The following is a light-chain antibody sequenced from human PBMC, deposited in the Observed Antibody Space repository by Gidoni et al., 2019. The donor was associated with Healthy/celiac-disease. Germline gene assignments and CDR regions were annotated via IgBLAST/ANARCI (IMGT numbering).Light chain of an antibody. CDR3: QQSYSIPWT. J-gene: IGKJ1*01. CDR2: AAS. Sequence: DIQMTQSPSSLSASVGDRFTLTCRASQNIYTYLNWYQQKPGKAPKVLIYAASTLQSGVPSRFGGSGSGTDFTLTINSLQPEDFATYYCQQSYSIPWTFGQGTKVEVK. CDR1: QNIYTY. V-gene: IGKV1-39*01.